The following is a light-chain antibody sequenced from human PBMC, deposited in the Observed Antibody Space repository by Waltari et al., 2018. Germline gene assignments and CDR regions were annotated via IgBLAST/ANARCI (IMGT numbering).Light chain of an antibody. Sequence: QSALAQPASVSGSPGQSITISCTGSSGDIGANDLVSWYQQYPGKAPKVMIFDVTKRPSEVSNRFSGSKTGDTASLTISGLQPEDEADYFCSSYTNRRTLIFGGGTKVTVL. CDR3: SSYTNRRTLI. V-gene: IGLV2-14*03. CDR1: SGDIGANDL. CDR2: DVT. J-gene: IGLJ2*01.